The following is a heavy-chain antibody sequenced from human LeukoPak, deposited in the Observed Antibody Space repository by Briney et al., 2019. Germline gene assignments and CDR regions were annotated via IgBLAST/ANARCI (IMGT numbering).Heavy chain of an antibody. CDR1: GYTFTSYG. V-gene: IGHV1-18*01. CDR2: ISAYNGNT. D-gene: IGHD6-6*01. Sequence: GASVKVSRKASGYTFTSYGISWVRQAPGQGLEWMGWISAYNGNTNYAQKLQGRVTMTTDTSTSTAYMELRSLRSDDTAVYYCARENTRYSSSSQFPYWGQGTLVTVSS. CDR3: ARENTRYSSSSQFPY. J-gene: IGHJ4*02.